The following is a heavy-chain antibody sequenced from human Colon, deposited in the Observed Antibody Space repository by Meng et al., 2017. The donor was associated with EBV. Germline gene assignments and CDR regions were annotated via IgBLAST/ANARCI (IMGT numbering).Heavy chain of an antibody. Sequence: LQHACPGLRQPSQPPPLTCSSSGGSITTSSYYWGWIRQPPGDGLEWIAIISYTGETFYNPSLRSRVTISVDTTKDQFSLRLSAVTAADTAVYFCGRQDHRDHGDPNWFDPWGQGTLVTVSS. D-gene: IGHD4-17*01. CDR1: GGSITTSSYY. V-gene: IGHV4-39*01. CDR2: ISYTGET. CDR3: GRQDHRDHGDPNWFDP. J-gene: IGHJ5*02.